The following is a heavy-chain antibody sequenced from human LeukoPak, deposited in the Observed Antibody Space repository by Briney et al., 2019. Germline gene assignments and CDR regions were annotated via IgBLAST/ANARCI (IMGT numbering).Heavy chain of an antibody. CDR1: GFTFSSFG. Sequence: GGSLRLSCAASGFTFSSFGMHWVRQAPGKGLEWVAYIRYDGSNKNYADSLEGRFTISRDNSKNALYLQIDSLRPEGTAVYYCAKKRGAAFYNWFDPWGQGALVTVSS. J-gene: IGHJ5*02. CDR3: AKKRGAAFYNWFDP. D-gene: IGHD1-26*01. V-gene: IGHV3-30*02. CDR2: IRYDGSNK.